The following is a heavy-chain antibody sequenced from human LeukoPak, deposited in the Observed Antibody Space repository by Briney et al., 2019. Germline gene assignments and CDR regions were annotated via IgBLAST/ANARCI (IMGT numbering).Heavy chain of an antibody. CDR2: INSDGSST. D-gene: IGHD6-19*01. CDR1: GFTFSSYW. Sequence: GGSLRLSCAASGFTFSSYWMHWVRQAPGKGLVWVSRINSDGSSTTYADSVKGRFTISRDNAKNTLYLQMNSLRAEDTAVYYCARDPSSSGGGDYWGQGTLVTVSS. CDR3: ARDPSSSGGGDY. J-gene: IGHJ4*02. V-gene: IGHV3-74*01.